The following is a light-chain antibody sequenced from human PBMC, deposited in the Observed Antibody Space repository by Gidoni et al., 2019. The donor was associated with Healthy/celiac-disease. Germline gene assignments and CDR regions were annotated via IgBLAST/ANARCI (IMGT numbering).Light chain of an antibody. CDR2: LGS. CDR1: QRLLHSNGYNY. Sequence: DIVMTQSPLSLPVTPGEPASISCSSSQRLLHSNGYNYLDWYLQKPGESTQRLIDLGSNRASGVPDRFSGRGSGTDFTLKISRVEAEDVGVYYCMQALQTPRTFGQGTKVEIK. V-gene: IGKV2-28*01. J-gene: IGKJ1*01. CDR3: MQALQTPRT.